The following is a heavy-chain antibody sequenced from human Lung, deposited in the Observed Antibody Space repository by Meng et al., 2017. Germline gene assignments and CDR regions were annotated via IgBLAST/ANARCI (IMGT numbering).Heavy chain of an antibody. Sequence: QVQLVESGGGVVQPGRSLRLSCAASGVTFSSYGMHWVRQAPGKGLEWVAVISYDGSNKYYADSVKGRFTISRDNSKNTLYLQMNSLRAEDTAVYYCAKDLSKQQQLGELDYWGQGTLVTVSS. J-gene: IGHJ4*02. CDR1: GVTFSSYG. CDR3: AKDLSKQQQLGELDY. D-gene: IGHD6-13*01. V-gene: IGHV3-30*18. CDR2: ISYDGSNK.